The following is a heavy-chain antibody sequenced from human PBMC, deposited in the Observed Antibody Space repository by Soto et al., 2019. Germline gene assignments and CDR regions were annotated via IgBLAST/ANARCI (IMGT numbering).Heavy chain of an antibody. J-gene: IGHJ3*02. CDR1: GGSISSYY. Sequence: PSETLSLTCTVSGGSISSYYWSWIRQPPGKGLEWIGYIYYSGSTNYNPSLKSRVTISVDTSKNQFSLKLSSVTAADTAVYYCARDLAYGTAFDSWGQGTMVTVSS. CDR2: IYYSGST. D-gene: IGHD4-17*01. V-gene: IGHV4-59*01. CDR3: ARDLAYGTAFDS.